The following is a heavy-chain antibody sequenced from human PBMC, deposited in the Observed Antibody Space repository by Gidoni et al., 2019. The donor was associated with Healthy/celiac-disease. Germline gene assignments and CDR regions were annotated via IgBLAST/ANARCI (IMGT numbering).Heavy chain of an antibody. D-gene: IGHD6-19*01. CDR2: FSGSSDST. V-gene: IGHV3-23*01. J-gene: IGHJ4*02. Sequence: EVLLLESGGGLVQPGGSLRLSCVAARFTFSSYARSWVRQAPGKGLEWVSAFSGSSDSTYNADSVKGRFTISRDNSKNTLYLQMNSLRAEDTAVYYCAKESRPAWAVAEYYFDYWGQGTLVTVSS. CDR1: RFTFSSYA. CDR3: AKESRPAWAVAEYYFDY.